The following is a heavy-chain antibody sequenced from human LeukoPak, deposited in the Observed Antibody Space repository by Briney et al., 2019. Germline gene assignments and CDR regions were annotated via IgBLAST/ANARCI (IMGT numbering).Heavy chain of an antibody. D-gene: IGHD6-19*01. J-gene: IGHJ4*02. CDR1: GFTFSSYG. Sequence: PGGSLRLSCAASGFTFSSYGMHWVRQAPGKGLEWVAVIWYDGSNKYYADSVKGRFTISRDNSKNTLYLQMNSLRAEDTAVYYCARGQQWGPGYYFDYWGQGTLVTVSS. V-gene: IGHV3-33*01. CDR2: IWYDGSNK. CDR3: ARGQQWGPGYYFDY.